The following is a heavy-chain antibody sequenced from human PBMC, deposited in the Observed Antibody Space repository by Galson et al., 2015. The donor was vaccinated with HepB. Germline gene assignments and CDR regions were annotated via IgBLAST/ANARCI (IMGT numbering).Heavy chain of an antibody. V-gene: IGHV1-69*13. CDR3: ARAYYYDSSGYYGI. Sequence: SVKVSCKASGYTFTSYAMHWVRQAPGQRLEWMGGIIPIFGTANYAQKFQGRVTITADESTSTAYMELSSLRSEDTAVYYCARAYYYDSSGYYGIWGQGTMVTVSS. D-gene: IGHD3-22*01. CDR1: GYTFTSYA. CDR2: IIPIFGTA. J-gene: IGHJ3*02.